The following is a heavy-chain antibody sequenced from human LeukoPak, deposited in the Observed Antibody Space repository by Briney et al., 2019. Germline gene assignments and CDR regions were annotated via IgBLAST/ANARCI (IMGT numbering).Heavy chain of an antibody. Sequence: PSETLSLTCTVSGVSISGSNCYSGWFRQPPGKGLEWIGSIYYSGYTYYNASLKSQVSISIDTSNNQFSLKLSSVTAADTAVYYCAQGVSSWPYCYYMDVWGKGTTVTASS. D-gene: IGHD6-13*01. CDR2: IYYSGYT. J-gene: IGHJ6*03. V-gene: IGHV4-39*01. CDR3: AQGVSSWPYCYYMDV. CDR1: GVSISGSNCY.